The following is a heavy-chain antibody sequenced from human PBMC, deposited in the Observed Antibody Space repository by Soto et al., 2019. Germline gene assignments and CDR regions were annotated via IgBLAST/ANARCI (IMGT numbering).Heavy chain of an antibody. Sequence: PGGSLRVSCAASGFIFSNAWMSWVRQAPGKGLEWVGRIKSKIDGGTTDYAAPVKGRFTISRDDSKNTLYLQMNSLKTEDTAVYYCSTDTDRYCTTTSCPYYYYMDAWGKGTTVTVSS. J-gene: IGHJ6*03. V-gene: IGHV3-15*01. CDR2: IKSKIDGGTT. CDR1: GFIFSNAW. CDR3: STDTDRYCTTTSCPYYYYMDA. D-gene: IGHD2-2*01.